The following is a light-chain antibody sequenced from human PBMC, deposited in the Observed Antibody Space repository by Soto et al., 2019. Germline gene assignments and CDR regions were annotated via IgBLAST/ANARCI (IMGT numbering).Light chain of an antibody. CDR3: QQYGSSPQT. CDR1: QSVSSSY. V-gene: IGKV3-20*01. Sequence: EIVLTQSPDTLSLSPGERATLSCRASQSVSSSYLAWYQQKPGQAPRLIIYGASSRATGIPDRFSGSGSGTDCTLTISRLEPEDVAVYYCQQYGSSPQTFGQGTKVDIK. J-gene: IGKJ1*01. CDR2: GAS.